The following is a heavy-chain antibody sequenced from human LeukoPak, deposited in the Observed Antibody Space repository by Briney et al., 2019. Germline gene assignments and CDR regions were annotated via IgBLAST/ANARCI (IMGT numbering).Heavy chain of an antibody. CDR2: IRHDGSKQ. D-gene: IGHD4-17*01. CDR3: AKDNGDFLTPDN. V-gene: IGHV3-30*02. Sequence: GGSVRLSCATSGFTFSRYGVHWVRQAPDKGLEWVAFIRHDGSKQYCADSVKGRCTISRDTSKNTVYLQVDSLTGEDTAVYYCAKDNGDFLTPDNWGQGTLVTVS. J-gene: IGHJ4*02. CDR1: GFTFSRYG.